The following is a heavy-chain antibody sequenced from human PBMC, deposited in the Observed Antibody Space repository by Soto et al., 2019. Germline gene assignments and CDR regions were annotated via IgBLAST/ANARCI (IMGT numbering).Heavy chain of an antibody. V-gene: IGHV4-34*01. CDR1: GGSFSGYY. D-gene: IGHD6-19*01. J-gene: IGHJ6*02. Sequence: SDTLSLTCAVYGGSFSGYYWSWIRQPPGKGLEWIGEINHSGSTNYNPSLKSRVTISVDTSKNQFSLKLSSVTAADTAVYYCARPTRQWLGLRYYYGMDVWGQGTTVTV. CDR3: ARPTRQWLGLRYYYGMDV. CDR2: INHSGST.